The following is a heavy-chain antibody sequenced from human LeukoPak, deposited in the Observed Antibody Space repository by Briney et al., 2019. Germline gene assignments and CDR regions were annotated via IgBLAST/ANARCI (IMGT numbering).Heavy chain of an antibody. V-gene: IGHV1-18*01. CDR2: INAYNGNT. CDR1: GYTFTSYG. Sequence: ASVKVSCKASGYTFTSYGISWVRQAPGQGLEWMGWINAYNGNTNYAQKLQGRVTMTPDTSTSTAYMEMRSLRSDDTAVYYCARSTGNYDGSGSYRERYYYYYGMDVWGQGTTVTVSS. D-gene: IGHD3-10*01. CDR3: ARSTGNYDGSGSYRERYYYYYGMDV. J-gene: IGHJ6*02.